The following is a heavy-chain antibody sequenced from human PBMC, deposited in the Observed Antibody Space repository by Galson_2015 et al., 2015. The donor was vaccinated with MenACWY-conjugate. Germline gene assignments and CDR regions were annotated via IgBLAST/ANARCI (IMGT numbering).Heavy chain of an antibody. CDR3: ARDRTYHDGNAYYDVFDV. CDR2: IKGDGSVK. Sequence: SLRLSCATSGFSFSSYWMTWGRQAPGKGLEWVANIKGDGSVKYYVDSVKGRFTISRDNAQNSLYLQMDSLRGEDTAVYYCARDRTYHDGNAYYDVFDVWGQGTMVTVSS. D-gene: IGHD3-22*01. J-gene: IGHJ3*01. V-gene: IGHV3-7*03. CDR1: GFSFSSYW.